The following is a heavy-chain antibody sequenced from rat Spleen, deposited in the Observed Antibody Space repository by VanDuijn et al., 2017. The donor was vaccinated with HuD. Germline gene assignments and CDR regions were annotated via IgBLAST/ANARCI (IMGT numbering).Heavy chain of an antibody. CDR2: ISYDGYNT. CDR1: GFTFSRSA. Sequence: EVQLVESGGGLVQPGRSLKLSCAASGFTFSRSAMAWVRQAPAKGLEWVATISYDGYNTYYRDSAKGRFTISRDNAESTLYLQMNSLRSEDTATYYCTRDTMMVLMDAWGQGASVTVSS. J-gene: IGHJ4*01. V-gene: IGHV5-29*01. D-gene: IGHD1-12*02. CDR3: TRDTMMVLMDA.